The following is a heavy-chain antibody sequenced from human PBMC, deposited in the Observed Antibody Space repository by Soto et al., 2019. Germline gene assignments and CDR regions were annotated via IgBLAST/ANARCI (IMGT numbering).Heavy chain of an antibody. CDR2: IDSSSSSI. CDR3: ARSQQTTVTSPLADP. V-gene: IGHV3-21*01. Sequence: PGGSLRLSCEASGFTFNTYTMNWVRQAPGKGLEWVSSIDSSSSSIYYADSVEGRFTISRDNSKNTLYLQMNSLRTEDTGVYYCARSQQTTVTSPLADPWGQGTLVTVSS. CDR1: GFTFNTYT. J-gene: IGHJ5*02. D-gene: IGHD4-17*01.